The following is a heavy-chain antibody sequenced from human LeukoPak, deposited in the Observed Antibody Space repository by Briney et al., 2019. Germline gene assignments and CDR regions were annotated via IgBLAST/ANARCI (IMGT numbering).Heavy chain of an antibody. CDR1: GGSTSSYY. Sequence: SETLSLTCTVSGGSTSSYYWSWIRQPAGKGLEWIGRIYASGSTTYNPSLKSRATISLDTSKNQFSLKLRSVTAADTAVYYCARAVNDILTGSYYYMDVWGKGTTVTISS. J-gene: IGHJ6*03. CDR2: IYASGST. D-gene: IGHD3-9*01. CDR3: ARAVNDILTGSYYYMDV. V-gene: IGHV4-4*07.